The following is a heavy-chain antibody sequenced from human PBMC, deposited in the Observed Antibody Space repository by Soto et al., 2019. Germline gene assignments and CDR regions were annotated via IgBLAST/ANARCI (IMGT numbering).Heavy chain of an antibody. Sequence: RGESLKISCQASGYTFIKYWISWVRQMRGKGLEYVGIVYPADSDTRYSPSFQGQVTISVDTSTSTAYMQWNSLKASESAMYYCERRLRADSGSSQYYSDFDVWGRGTTVKVSS. D-gene: IGHD3-10*01. J-gene: IGHJ6*02. CDR1: GYTFIKYW. V-gene: IGHV5-51*01. CDR3: ERRLRADSGSSQYYSDFDV. CDR2: VYPADSDT.